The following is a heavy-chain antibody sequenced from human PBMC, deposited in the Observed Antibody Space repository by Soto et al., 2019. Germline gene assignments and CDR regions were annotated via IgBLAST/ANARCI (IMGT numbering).Heavy chain of an antibody. V-gene: IGHV4-34*01. CDR3: ARDGVSSTEYTWNYGTYFDY. D-gene: IGHD1-7*01. Sequence: SETLSLTCAVYGGSFSGYYWTWLRQPPGTGLEWIGEINHSGSTNYNPSLKSRVTISVDTSKNQFSLKLTSVTAVDTAVYYCARDGVSSTEYTWNYGTYFDYWGQGALVT. CDR1: GGSFSGYY. J-gene: IGHJ4*02. CDR2: INHSGST.